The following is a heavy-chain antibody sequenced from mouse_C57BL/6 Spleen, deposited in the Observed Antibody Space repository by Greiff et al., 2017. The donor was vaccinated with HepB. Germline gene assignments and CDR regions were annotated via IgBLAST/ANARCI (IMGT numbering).Heavy chain of an antibody. V-gene: IGHV1-42*01. CDR1: GYSFTGYY. CDR2: INPSTGGT. CDR3: ATNYYAMDY. Sequence: VQLQQSGPELVKPGASVKISCKASGYSFTGYYMNWVKQSPEKSLEWIGEINPSTGGTTYNRKFKAKATLTVDKSSSTAYMQLKSLSSEDSAVYYCATNYYAMDYWGQGTSVTVSS. J-gene: IGHJ4*01. D-gene: IGHD4-1*01.